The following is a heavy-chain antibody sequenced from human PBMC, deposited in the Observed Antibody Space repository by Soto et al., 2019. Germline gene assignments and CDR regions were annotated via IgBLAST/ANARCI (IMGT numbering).Heavy chain of an antibody. J-gene: IGHJ4*02. D-gene: IGHD1-26*01. Sequence: LRLSCAASGFTFDDYAMHWVRQAPGKGLEWVSGISWNSGSIGYADSVKGRFTISRDNAKNSLYLQMNSLRAEDTALYYCAKDSGSYWIDYWGQGTLVTVSS. CDR1: GFTFDDYA. V-gene: IGHV3-9*01. CDR2: ISWNSGSI. CDR3: AKDSGSYWIDY.